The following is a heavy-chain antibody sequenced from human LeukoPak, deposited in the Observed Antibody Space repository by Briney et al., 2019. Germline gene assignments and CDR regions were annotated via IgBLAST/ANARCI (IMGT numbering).Heavy chain of an antibody. Sequence: GGSLRLSCVASGFSPTTYWMSWVRQAPGKGLEWVANIKQDGSEKYYVDSVKGRFTISRDNAKNSLYLQMNSLRAEDTAVYYCARNIIAAPDAFDIWGQGTMVTVSS. CDR3: ARNIIAAPDAFDI. CDR1: GFSPTTYW. J-gene: IGHJ3*02. D-gene: IGHD6-6*01. CDR2: IKQDGSEK. V-gene: IGHV3-7*01.